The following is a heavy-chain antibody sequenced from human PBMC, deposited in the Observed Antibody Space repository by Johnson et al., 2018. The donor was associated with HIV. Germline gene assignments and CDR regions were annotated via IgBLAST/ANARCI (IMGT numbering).Heavy chain of an antibody. D-gene: IGHD3-22*01. J-gene: IGHJ3*02. Sequence: EQLVESGGGLVQPGGSLRLSCAASGFTVSSNYMSWVRQAPGKGLEWVSVIYSGGSTYYADSVKGRFTISRDNSKNTLYLPMNSLRAEDTAVYYCARGGANYYDSSGYYGAFDIWGQGTMVTVSS. V-gene: IGHV3-66*01. CDR1: GFTVSSNY. CDR3: ARGGANYYDSSGYYGAFDI. CDR2: IYSGGST.